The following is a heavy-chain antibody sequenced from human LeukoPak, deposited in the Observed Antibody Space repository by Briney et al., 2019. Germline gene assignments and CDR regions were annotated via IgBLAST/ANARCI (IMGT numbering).Heavy chain of an antibody. CDR3: ARGGRDILTGYYTDFYYGMDV. V-gene: IGHV1-2*06. D-gene: IGHD3-9*01. J-gene: IGHJ6*02. CDR2: INPNSGGT. Sequence: GASVKVSCKASGYTFTGYYMHWVRQAPGQGLEWMGRINPNSGGTNYAQKFQGRVTMTRDTSISTAYMELSRLRPDDTAVYYCARGGRDILTGYYTDFYYGMDVWGQGTTVTVSS. CDR1: GYTFTGYY.